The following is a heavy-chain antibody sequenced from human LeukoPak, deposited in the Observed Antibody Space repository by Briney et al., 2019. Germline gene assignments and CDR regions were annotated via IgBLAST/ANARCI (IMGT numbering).Heavy chain of an antibody. CDR2: ISAYNGNT. V-gene: IGHV1-18*01. CDR3: ARGRHYYGSGIPSDY. CDR1: GYTFTSYG. J-gene: IGHJ4*02. D-gene: IGHD3-10*01. Sequence: GASVKVSCKASGYTFTSYGINWVRQAPGQGLEWMGWISAYNGNTNYAQKVQGRVTMTTDTSTSTAYMELRSLRSDDTAVYYCARGRHYYGSGIPSDYWGQGTLVTVSS.